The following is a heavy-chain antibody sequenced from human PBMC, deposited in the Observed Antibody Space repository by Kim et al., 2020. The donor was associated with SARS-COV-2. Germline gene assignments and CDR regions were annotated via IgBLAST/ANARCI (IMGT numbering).Heavy chain of an antibody. Sequence: GSLRLSCAASGFTFSSYSMNWVRQAPGKGLEWFSSISSSSSYIYYADSVKGRFTISRDNAKNSLYLQMNSLRAEDTAVYYCARDRVTTWTIPYYYYGMDVWGQGTTVTVSS. J-gene: IGHJ6*02. V-gene: IGHV3-21*01. CDR3: ARDRVTTWTIPYYYYGMDV. D-gene: IGHD4-17*01. CDR2: ISSSSSYI. CDR1: GFTFSSYS.